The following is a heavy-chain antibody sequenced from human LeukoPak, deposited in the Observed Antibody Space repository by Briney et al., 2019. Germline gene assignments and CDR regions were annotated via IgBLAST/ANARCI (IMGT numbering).Heavy chain of an antibody. CDR1: GGSISSSNW. V-gene: IGHV4-4*02. CDR3: ARDTAGSYYDY. CDR2: IYHSGST. D-gene: IGHD6-13*01. Sequence: SETLSLTCAVSGGSISSSNWWSWVRQPPGKGLEWSGEIYHSGSTNYNPSLKSRVTISVDKSKNQFSLKRSSVTAADTAVYYCARDTAGSYYDYWGQGTLVTVSS. J-gene: IGHJ4*02.